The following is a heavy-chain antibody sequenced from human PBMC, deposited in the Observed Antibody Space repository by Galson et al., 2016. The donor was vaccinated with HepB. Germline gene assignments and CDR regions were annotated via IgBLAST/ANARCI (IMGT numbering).Heavy chain of an antibody. CDR1: GFTFGSYS. J-gene: IGHJ4*02. CDR3: ARDFRGSKIRARDFDF. V-gene: IGHV3-21*01. Sequence: SLRLSCATSGFTFGSYSMNWVRQAPGKGLEWVASISSNRVYINYGDSVKGRFTISRDNAKNSLYLQMNSLRAEDTAAYYCARDFRGSKIRARDFDFWGQGTLVTVSS. D-gene: IGHD3-10*01. CDR2: ISSNRVYI.